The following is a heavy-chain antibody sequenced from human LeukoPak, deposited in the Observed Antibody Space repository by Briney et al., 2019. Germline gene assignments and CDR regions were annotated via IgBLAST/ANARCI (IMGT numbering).Heavy chain of an antibody. J-gene: IGHJ5*02. CDR2: IYYSGST. Sequence: SETLSLTCAVYGGSFSGYYWSWIRQPPGKGLEWIGSIYYSGSTYYNPSLKSRVTISVDTSKNQFSLKLSSVTAADTAVYYCARLFSLGGWFDPWGQGTLVTVSS. CDR1: GGSFSGYY. CDR3: ARLFSLGGWFDP. V-gene: IGHV4-34*01. D-gene: IGHD3-10*01.